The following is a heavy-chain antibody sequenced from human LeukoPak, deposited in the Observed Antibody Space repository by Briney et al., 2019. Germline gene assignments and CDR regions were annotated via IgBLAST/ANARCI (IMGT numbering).Heavy chain of an antibody. CDR2: INSNGNST. D-gene: IGHD6-13*01. CDR3: ARGGSRSRSAFDY. V-gene: IGHV3-74*01. J-gene: IGHJ4*02. CDR1: GFTFSSYW. Sequence: GGSLRLSCAASGFTFSSYWMHWVRQGPGKGLVWVSRINSNGNSTNYADSVKGRFTISRDSAKNTLYLQMNSLRAEDTAVYYCARGGSRSRSAFDYWGQGTLVTVSS.